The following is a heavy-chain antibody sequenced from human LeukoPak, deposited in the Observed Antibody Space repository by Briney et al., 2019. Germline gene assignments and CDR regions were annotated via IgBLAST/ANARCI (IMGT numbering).Heavy chain of an antibody. CDR2: VHSSGGVI. CDR3: AGSSHQRNWFDP. CDR1: GYTITSDY. Sequence: GASVKVSCKASGYTITSDYMNWVRQAPGQGLEWMGIVHSSGGVIKYAQEFQDRLTVTRDTSTSTIYMELSSLRSEDTAVYYCAGSSHQRNWFDPWGQGTLVIVSS. V-gene: IGHV1-46*01. D-gene: IGHD1-26*01. J-gene: IGHJ5*02.